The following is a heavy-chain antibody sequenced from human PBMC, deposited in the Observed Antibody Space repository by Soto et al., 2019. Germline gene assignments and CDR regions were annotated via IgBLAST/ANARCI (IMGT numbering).Heavy chain of an antibody. V-gene: IGHV3-64D*06. CDR3: VKDRYVDY. J-gene: IGHJ4*02. CDR1: GFTFSSYA. CDR2: ISSNGVST. Sequence: GSLRLSCSAFGFTFSSYAMHWVRQAPGKGLQYVSSISSNGVSTYYADSVKGRFTISRDNSKNTLYLQMSSLRVEDTAMYYCVKDRYVDYWGQGTLVTVSS.